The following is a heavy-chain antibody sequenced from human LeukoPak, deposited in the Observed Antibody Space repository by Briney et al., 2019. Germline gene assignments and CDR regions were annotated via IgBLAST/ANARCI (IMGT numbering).Heavy chain of an antibody. V-gene: IGHV3-74*01. D-gene: IGHD6-13*01. Sequence: QAGGSLRLSCAASGFTFSRYYMHWVRQAPGKGLVWVSRINSDGSSTTYADSVKGRFTISRDNAKNTLYLQMNSLKVEDTAVYYCTRVFVGDGYSSSGYWGQGTLVTVSS. CDR2: INSDGSST. J-gene: IGHJ4*02. CDR3: TRVFVGDGYSSSGY. CDR1: GFTFSRYY.